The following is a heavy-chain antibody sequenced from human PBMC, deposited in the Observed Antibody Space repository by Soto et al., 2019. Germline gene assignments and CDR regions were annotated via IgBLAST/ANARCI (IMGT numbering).Heavy chain of an antibody. CDR2: IIPIFGTA. CDR3: ARALVVVAATPYYFDY. D-gene: IGHD2-15*01. V-gene: IGHV1-69*01. J-gene: IGHJ4*02. Sequence: QVQLVQSGAEVKKPGSSVKVSCKASGGTFSSYAISWVRQAPGQGLEWMGGIIPIFGTANYAQKFQVRVTITADESTSTAYMELSSLRSEDTAVYYCARALVVVAATPYYFDYWGQGTLVTVSS. CDR1: GGTFSSYA.